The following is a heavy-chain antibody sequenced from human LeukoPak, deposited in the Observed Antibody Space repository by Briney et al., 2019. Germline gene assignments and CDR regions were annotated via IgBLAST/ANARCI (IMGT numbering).Heavy chain of an antibody. V-gene: IGHV4-30-4*01. J-gene: IGHJ5*02. CDR1: GGSISSGDYY. D-gene: IGHD2-15*01. CDR2: IYYSGST. Sequence: SETLSLTCTVSGGSISSGDYYWSWIRQPPGKGLEWIGYIYYSGSTYYNPSLKSRVTISVDTSKNQFSLKLSSATAADTAVYYCARESVCSGGTCFPRGWFDPWGQGTLVTVSS. CDR3: ARESVCSGGTCFPRGWFDP.